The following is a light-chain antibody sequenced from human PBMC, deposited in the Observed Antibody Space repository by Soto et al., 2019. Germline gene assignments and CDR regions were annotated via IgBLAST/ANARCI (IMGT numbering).Light chain of an antibody. V-gene: IGKV3D-20*02. CDR2: DTS. J-gene: IGKJ5*01. CDR1: QSVSSSY. CDR3: QQRQYWPPIT. Sequence: EIVLTQSPATLSVSPGERASLSCRAIQSVSSSYLAWYQQKPGQAPRLLIYDTSNRATGVPARFSGSGSGTDFTLTISSLEPEDCAIYYCQQRQYWPPITFGQGTRLEIK.